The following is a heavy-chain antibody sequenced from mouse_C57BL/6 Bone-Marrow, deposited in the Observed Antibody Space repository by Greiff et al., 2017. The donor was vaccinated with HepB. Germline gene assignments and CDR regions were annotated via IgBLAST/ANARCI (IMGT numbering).Heavy chain of an antibody. Sequence: QVQLQQPGPELVKPGASVKMSCKASGYTFTDYWITWVKQRPGQGLEWIGDIYPGSGSTNYNEKFKSKATLTVDTSSSTAYMQLSSLTSEDSAVYYCARYYYGSSLWYFDVWGTGTTVTVSS. D-gene: IGHD1-1*01. CDR2: IYPGSGST. CDR1: GYTFTDYW. J-gene: IGHJ1*03. V-gene: IGHV1-55*01. CDR3: ARYYYGSSLWYFDV.